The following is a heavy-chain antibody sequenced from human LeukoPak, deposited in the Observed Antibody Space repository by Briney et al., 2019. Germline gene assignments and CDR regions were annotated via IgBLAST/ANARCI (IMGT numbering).Heavy chain of an antibody. J-gene: IGHJ4*02. Sequence: GGSLRLSCAASGFTFSNAWMSWVRQAPGKGLEWVAIISYVGSNKDYADSVKGRFTISRDNSKNTLYLQMNSLRAEDTAVYYCAKDLLCSSTSCYGTGYFDSWGQGALVTVSS. CDR2: ISYVGSNK. CDR3: AKDLLCSSTSCYGTGYFDS. CDR1: GFTFSNAW. D-gene: IGHD2-2*01. V-gene: IGHV3-30*18.